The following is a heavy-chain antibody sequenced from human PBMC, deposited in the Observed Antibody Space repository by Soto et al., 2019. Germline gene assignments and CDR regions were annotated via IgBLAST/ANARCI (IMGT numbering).Heavy chain of an antibody. CDR3: AREGSSGSYYFDY. CDR2: IYYSGST. CDR1: GGSISGGDYY. D-gene: IGHD1-26*01. Sequence: SETLSLTCTVSGGSISGGDYYWSWIRQPPGKGLEWIGYIYYSGSTYYNPSLKSRVTISVDTSKNQFSLKLSSVTAADTAVYYCAREGSSGSYYFDYWGQGTLVTVSS. V-gene: IGHV4-30-4*01. J-gene: IGHJ4*02.